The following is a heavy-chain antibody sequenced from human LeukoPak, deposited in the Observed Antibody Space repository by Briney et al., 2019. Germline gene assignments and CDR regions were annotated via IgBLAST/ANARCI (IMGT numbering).Heavy chain of an antibody. J-gene: IGHJ3*02. Sequence: ASVKVSCKASGYTFGTYGVSWVRQAPGQGLEWMGIINPSGGSTSYAQKFQGRVTMTRDTSTSTVYMELSSLRSEDTAVYYCARDPSGSYLAAFDIWGQGTMVTVSS. D-gene: IGHD1-26*01. CDR2: INPSGGST. V-gene: IGHV1-46*01. CDR1: GYTFGTYG. CDR3: ARDPSGSYLAAFDI.